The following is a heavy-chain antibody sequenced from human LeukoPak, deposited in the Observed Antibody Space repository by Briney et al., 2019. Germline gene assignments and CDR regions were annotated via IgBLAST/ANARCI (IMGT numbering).Heavy chain of an antibody. CDR3: SMELLRDYYYGMDV. Sequence: GGSLRLSCAASGFTFSSYGMHWVRQAPGKGLEWVAVISYDGSNKYYADSVKGRFTISRDNSQNTLYLQMNSLRAEDTAVYYCSMELLRDYYYGMDVWGKGTTVTVSS. V-gene: IGHV3-30*03. CDR1: GFTFSSYG. CDR2: ISYDGSNK. D-gene: IGHD2-15*01. J-gene: IGHJ6*04.